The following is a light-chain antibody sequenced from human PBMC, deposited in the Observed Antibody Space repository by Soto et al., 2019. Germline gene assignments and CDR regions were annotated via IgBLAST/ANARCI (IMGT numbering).Light chain of an antibody. CDR3: QQYNSYWYT. CDR1: QNINTW. CDR2: DAS. Sequence: DIQMTQSPSTLSASVGDAVIITCRASQNINTWLAWYQQKPGKAPNLLIYDASNLQSGAPLRFSGSGSGTEFTLTISSLQPDDFATYYCQQYNSYWYTFGQGTRLEIK. V-gene: IGKV1-5*01. J-gene: IGKJ2*01.